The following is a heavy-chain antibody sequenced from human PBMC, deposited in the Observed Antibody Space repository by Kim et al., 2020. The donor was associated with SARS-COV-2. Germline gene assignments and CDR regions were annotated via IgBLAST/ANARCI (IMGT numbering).Heavy chain of an antibody. V-gene: IGHV6-1*01. Sequence: SQTLSLTCAISGDSVSSNSAAWNWIRQSPSRGLEWLGRTYYRSKWYNDYAVSVKSRITINPDTSKNQFSLQLNSVTPEDTAVYYCARDVAAAGTYYYYYYGMDVWGQGTTVTVSS. CDR1: GDSVSSNSAA. D-gene: IGHD6-13*01. J-gene: IGHJ6*02. CDR2: TYYRSKWYN. CDR3: ARDVAAAGTYYYYYYGMDV.